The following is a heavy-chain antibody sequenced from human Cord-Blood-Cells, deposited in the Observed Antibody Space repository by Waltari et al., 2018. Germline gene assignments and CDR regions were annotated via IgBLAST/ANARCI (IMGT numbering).Heavy chain of an antibody. J-gene: IGHJ4*02. V-gene: IGHV3-53*01. CDR1: GFTVSSNY. Sequence: EVQLVESGGGLIQPGGSLRLSCAASGFTVSSNYMSWVRQAPGKVLEWVSVIYSGGSTYYADSVKGRFTISRDNSKNPLYLQMNSLRAEDTAVYYCASYIAAAAIDYWGQGTLVTVSS. CDR3: ASYIAAAAIDY. D-gene: IGHD6-13*01. CDR2: IYSGGST.